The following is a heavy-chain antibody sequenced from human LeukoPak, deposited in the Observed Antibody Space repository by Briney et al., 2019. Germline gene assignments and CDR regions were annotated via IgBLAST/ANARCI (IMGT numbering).Heavy chain of an antibody. CDR2: ISAYNGNT. V-gene: IGHV1-18*01. CDR1: GYTFTSYG. Sequence: ASVKVSCKASGYTFTSYGISWVRQAPGLGLEWMGWISAYNGNTNYAQKLQGRVTMTTDTSTSTAYMELRSLRSDDTAVYYCARDRGTFYYDSGGYFFDYWGQGTLVTVSS. CDR3: ARDRGTFYYDSGGYFFDY. D-gene: IGHD3-22*01. J-gene: IGHJ4*02.